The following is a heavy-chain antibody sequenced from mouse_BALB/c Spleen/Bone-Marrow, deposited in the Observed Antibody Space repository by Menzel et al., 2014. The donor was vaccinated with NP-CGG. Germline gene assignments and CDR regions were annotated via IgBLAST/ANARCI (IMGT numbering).Heavy chain of an antibody. CDR3: ARRAGAY. J-gene: IGHJ3*01. CDR2: ISDGGGST. CDR1: GFTFSSYT. V-gene: IGHV5-12-2*01. D-gene: IGHD3-3*01. Sequence: EVQVVESGGGLVQPGGPLKLSCAASGFTFSSYTMSWVRQTPEKRLEWVAYISDGGGSTYYPDTVKGRFTISRDNTKNTLYLQMSSLKSEDTAMYYCARRAGAYWGQGTLVTVSA.